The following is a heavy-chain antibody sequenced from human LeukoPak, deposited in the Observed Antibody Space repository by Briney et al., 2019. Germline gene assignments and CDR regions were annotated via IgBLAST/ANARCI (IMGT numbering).Heavy chain of an antibody. Sequence: GGTLRLSCAASGFTFSSYWMHWVRHAPGKGLVWVSRINSDGSSTSYADSVKGRFTISRDNAKNTLYLQMNSLRAEDTAVYYCARGRSRFGELFGDNAFDIWGQGTMVTVSS. D-gene: IGHD3-10*01. CDR1: GFTFSSYW. J-gene: IGHJ3*02. CDR3: ARGRSRFGELFGDNAFDI. V-gene: IGHV3-74*01. CDR2: INSDGSST.